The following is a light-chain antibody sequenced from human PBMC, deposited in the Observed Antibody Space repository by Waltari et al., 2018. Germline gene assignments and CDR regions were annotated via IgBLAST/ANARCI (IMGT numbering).Light chain of an antibody. CDR2: GTS. CDR1: QSVSNS. CDR3: QQYDNWPLT. Sequence: EIVLTQSPGTLSLSPGERGTLSCRASQSVSNSLAWYQQKPGQAPRLLIYGTSSGATGIPDRFSGSGSGTGFTLTISSLEPEDFAVYYCQQYDNWPLTFGGGTKVEIK. V-gene: IGKV3-20*01. J-gene: IGKJ4*01.